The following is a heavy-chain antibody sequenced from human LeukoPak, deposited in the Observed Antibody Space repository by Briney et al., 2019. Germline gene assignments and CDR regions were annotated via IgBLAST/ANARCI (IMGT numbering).Heavy chain of an antibody. CDR3: ARVGGFSTYYDSSGYYWFDP. D-gene: IGHD3-22*01. J-gene: IGHJ5*02. V-gene: IGHV4-4*07. CDR2: MYTSGSGST. CDR1: GGSISSYQ. Sequence: SETLSLTCTVSGGSISSYQWSWIRQPPGKRLEWIWRMYTSGSGSTNYNPYLKSRVTMSVDTSKNQFSLKLNSVTAADTAVYYCARVGGFSTYYDSSGYYWFDPWGQGTLVTVSS.